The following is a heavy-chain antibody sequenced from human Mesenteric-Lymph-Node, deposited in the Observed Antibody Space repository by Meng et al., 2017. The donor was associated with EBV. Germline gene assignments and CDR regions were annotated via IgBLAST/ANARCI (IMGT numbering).Heavy chain of an antibody. Sequence: LHLQERCHALVGPAVHLSPTCPVSCAHLSNDFYYWGWIRPTTGMGWELIGTMFYSGSNYYNSSLQSRLTMSVDTSKNHFSLKVRSVTAADTAVYYCARGDLGETYFDYWGQGTLVTVSS. CDR1: CAHLSNDFYY. D-gene: IGHD2-21*02. CDR2: MFYSGSN. V-gene: IGHV4-39*07. CDR3: ARGDLGETYFDY. J-gene: IGHJ4*02.